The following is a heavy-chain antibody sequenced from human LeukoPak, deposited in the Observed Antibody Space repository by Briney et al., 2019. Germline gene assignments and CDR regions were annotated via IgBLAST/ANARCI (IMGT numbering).Heavy chain of an antibody. Sequence: ASVKVSCKASGYTFTSYDINWVRQATGQGLEWMGWMNPNSGNTGYAQKFQGRVTITRNTSISTAYMELSSLRSEDTAVYYCARGGSIVVPAAITDYYYYMDVWGKGTTVTVSS. D-gene: IGHD2-2*01. CDR3: ARGGSIVVPAAITDYYYYMDV. V-gene: IGHV1-8*03. CDR1: GYTFTSYD. J-gene: IGHJ6*03. CDR2: MNPNSGNT.